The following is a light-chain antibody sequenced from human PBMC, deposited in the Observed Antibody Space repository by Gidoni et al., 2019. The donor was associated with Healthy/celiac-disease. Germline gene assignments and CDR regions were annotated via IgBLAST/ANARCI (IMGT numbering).Light chain of an antibody. CDR2: DVS. CDR3: CSYAGSYTYV. Sequence: QSALTQPRSVSGSPGQSVTISCTGTSSYVGGYNYVSWYQQHPGKAPKLMIYDVSKRPSGVPDRFSGSKSGNTASLTISGLQAEDEADYYCCSYAGSYTYVFGTGTKVXVL. CDR1: SSYVGGYNY. V-gene: IGLV2-11*01. J-gene: IGLJ1*01.